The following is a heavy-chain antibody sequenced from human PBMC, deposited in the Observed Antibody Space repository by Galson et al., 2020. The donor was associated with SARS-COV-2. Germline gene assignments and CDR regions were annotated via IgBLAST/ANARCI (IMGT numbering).Heavy chain of an antibody. J-gene: IGHJ5*02. CDR2: INAGNGNT. Sequence: ASVKVSCKASGYTFTSYAMHWVRQAPGQRLEWMGWINAGNGNTKYSQKFQGRVTITRDTSASTAYMELSSLRSEDTAVYYCARVPLYYDSSAGGQNWFDPWGQGTLVTVSS. V-gene: IGHV1-3*01. CDR3: ARVPLYYDSSAGGQNWFDP. CDR1: GYTFTSYA. D-gene: IGHD3-22*01.